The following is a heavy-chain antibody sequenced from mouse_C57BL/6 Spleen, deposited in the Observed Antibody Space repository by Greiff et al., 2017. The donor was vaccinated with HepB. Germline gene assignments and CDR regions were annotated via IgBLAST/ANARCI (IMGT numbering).Heavy chain of an antibody. Sequence: VQLQQSGPELVKPGASVKMSCKASGYTFTDYNMHWVKQSHGKSLEWIGYINPNNGGTSYNQKFKGKATLTVNKSSSTAYMELRSLTSEDSAVYYCARERDYYGSSYGYFDVWGTGTTVTVSS. J-gene: IGHJ1*03. V-gene: IGHV1-22*01. D-gene: IGHD1-1*01. CDR2: INPNNGGT. CDR1: GYTFTDYN. CDR3: ARERDYYGSSYGYFDV.